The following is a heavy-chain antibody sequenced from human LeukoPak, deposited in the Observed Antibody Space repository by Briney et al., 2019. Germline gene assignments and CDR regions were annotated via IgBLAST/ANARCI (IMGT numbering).Heavy chain of an antibody. Sequence: GGSLRLSCAASGFTFSSYAMSWVRQAPGKGLEWVSAIGDSGGSTYYADSVKGRFTISRDNSKNTLHLEMNSLRAEDTAVYYCAKGGGGSYYSRMDSWGQGTLVTVSS. CDR1: GFTFSSYA. D-gene: IGHD2-15*01. V-gene: IGHV3-23*01. J-gene: IGHJ4*02. CDR2: IGDSGGST. CDR3: AKGGGGSYYSRMDS.